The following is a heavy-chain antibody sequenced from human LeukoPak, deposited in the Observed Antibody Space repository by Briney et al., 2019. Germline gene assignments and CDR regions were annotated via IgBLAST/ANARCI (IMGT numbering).Heavy chain of an antibody. CDR2: ISSSSSYI. Sequence: GGSLRLSCAASGFTFSSYAMNWVRQAPGKGLEWVSSISSSSSYIYYADSVKGRFTISRDNAKNSLYLQMNSLRAEDTAVYYCARVEGESAMDDYWGQGTLVTVSS. CDR1: GFTFSSYA. CDR3: ARVEGESAMDDY. D-gene: IGHD5-18*01. J-gene: IGHJ4*02. V-gene: IGHV3-21*01.